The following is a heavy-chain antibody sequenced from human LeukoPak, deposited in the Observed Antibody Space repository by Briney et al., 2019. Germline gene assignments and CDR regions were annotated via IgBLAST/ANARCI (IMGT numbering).Heavy chain of an antibody. V-gene: IGHV4-61*02. J-gene: IGHJ3*02. CDR3: ASGRVSGTEDDAFDI. CDR2: IYTSGST. CDR1: GGSISSGTYY. D-gene: IGHD6-13*01. Sequence: PSETLSLTCTVSGGSISSGTYYWSWTRQPAGKGLERIGRIYTSGSTNYNPSLKSRVTISVDTSKNQFSLKLSSVTAADTAVYYCASGRVSGTEDDAFDIWGQATMVTVSS.